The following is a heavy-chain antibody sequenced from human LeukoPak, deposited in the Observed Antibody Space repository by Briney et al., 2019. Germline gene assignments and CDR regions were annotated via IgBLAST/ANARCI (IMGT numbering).Heavy chain of an antibody. V-gene: IGHV3-74*01. CDR3: AREKFRGLDY. J-gene: IGHJ4*02. CDR1: GFTFSNYW. CDR2: MNSDGSST. Sequence: PGGSLRLSCEASGFTFSNYWMHWVRQATGKGLVWVSRMNSDGSSTTYADSVKGRFTISRDNAKNTLYLEMNSLRPEDTAVYYCAREKFRGLDYWGQGTLVTVSS.